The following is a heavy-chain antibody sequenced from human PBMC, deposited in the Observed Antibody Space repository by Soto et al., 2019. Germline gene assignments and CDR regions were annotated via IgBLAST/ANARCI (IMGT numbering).Heavy chain of an antibody. D-gene: IGHD3-9*01. CDR1: GFTFSSYA. Sequence: EVQLLESGGGLVQPGGSLRLSCAASGFTFSSYAMSWVRQAPGKGLEWVSAISGSGGSTYYADSVKGRFTISRDNSKNTPYLQMNSLRAEDTAVYYCAKDRPASGYFDWLALLDYWVQGTLVTVSS. J-gene: IGHJ4*02. CDR2: ISGSGGST. V-gene: IGHV3-23*01. CDR3: AKDRPASGYFDWLALLDY.